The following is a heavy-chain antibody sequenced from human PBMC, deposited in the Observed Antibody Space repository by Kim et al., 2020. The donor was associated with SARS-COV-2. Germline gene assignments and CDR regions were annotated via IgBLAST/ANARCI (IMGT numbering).Heavy chain of an antibody. CDR3: AKAGGDFWSGYYTGIND. CDR1: GFTFSSYG. D-gene: IGHD3-3*01. V-gene: IGHV3-30*18. CDR2: ISYDGSNK. Sequence: GGSLRLSCAASGFTFSSYGMHWVRQAPGKGLEWVAVISYDGSNKYYADSVKGRFTISRDNSKNTLYLQMNSLRAEDTAVYYCAKAGGDFWSGYYTGINDWGQGTLVTVSS. J-gene: IGHJ4*02.